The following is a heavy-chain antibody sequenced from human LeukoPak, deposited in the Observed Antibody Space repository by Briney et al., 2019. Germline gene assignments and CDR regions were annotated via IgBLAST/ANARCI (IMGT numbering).Heavy chain of an antibody. CDR2: MNPNSGNT. V-gene: IGHV1-8*01. Sequence: GASVKVSCKASGYTFTSYDINWVRQATGQGLEWMGWMNPNSGNTGYAQKFQGRVTMTRNTSISTAYMEPSSLRSEDTAVYYCARDYSSSSSWFDPWGQGTLVTVSS. CDR3: ARDYSSSSSWFDP. J-gene: IGHJ5*02. CDR1: GYTFTSYD. D-gene: IGHD6-6*01.